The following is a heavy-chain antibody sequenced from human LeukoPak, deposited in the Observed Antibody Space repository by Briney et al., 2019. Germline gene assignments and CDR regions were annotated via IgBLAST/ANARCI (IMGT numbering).Heavy chain of an antibody. CDR1: GFTFSSYG. V-gene: IGHV3-30*19. D-gene: IGHD6-6*01. Sequence: GGSLRLSCAASGFTFSSYGMHWVRQAPGKGLEWVAVISYDGSNKYYADSVKGRFTISRDNSKNTLYLQMNSLRAEDTAVYYCARTRTIAAHPDYWGQGTLVTVSS. J-gene: IGHJ4*02. CDR2: ISYDGSNK. CDR3: ARTRTIAAHPDY.